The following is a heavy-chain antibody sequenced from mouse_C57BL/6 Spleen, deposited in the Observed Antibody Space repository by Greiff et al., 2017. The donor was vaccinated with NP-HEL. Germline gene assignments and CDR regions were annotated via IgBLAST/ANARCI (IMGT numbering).Heavy chain of an antibody. CDR3: ARTVKGYYFDY. D-gene: IGHD1-1*01. Sequence: QVQLQQPGAELVRPGTSVKMSCKASGYTFTNYWIGWAKQRPGHGLEWIGDIYPGGGYTNYNEKFKGKATLTADKSSSTAYMQFSSLTSEDSAIYYCARTVKGYYFDYWGQGTTLTVSS. CDR2: IYPGGGYT. CDR1: GYTFTNYW. J-gene: IGHJ2*01. V-gene: IGHV1-63*01.